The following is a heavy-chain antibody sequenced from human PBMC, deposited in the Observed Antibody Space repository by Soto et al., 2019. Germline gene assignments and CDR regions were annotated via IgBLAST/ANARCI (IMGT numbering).Heavy chain of an antibody. CDR3: GRSSIEPRIFMYHFGY. CDR1: SSFITSYY. Sequence: SEPRSFTCTFSSSFITSYYTSLSQQPPEKGLEWIGYIYYSGSTNYNPSLKSRVTISLDTSKNQYSLRLNSVTAADTASYLCGRSSIEPRIFMYHFGYCDLGT. V-gene: IGHV4-59*08. D-gene: IGHD6-6*01. CDR2: IYYSGST. J-gene: IGHJ4*02.